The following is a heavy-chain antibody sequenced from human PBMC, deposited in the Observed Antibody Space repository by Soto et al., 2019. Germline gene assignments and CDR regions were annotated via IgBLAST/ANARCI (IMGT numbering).Heavy chain of an antibody. CDR1: GFTFSSYG. Sequence: QVQLVESGGGVVQPGRSLRLSCAASGFTFSSYGMHWVRQAPGKGLEWVAVISYDGSNKYYADSVKGRFTISRDNSKNTLYLQMNSLRAEDTAVYYCATLSGGADHDAFDIWGQVTMVNVSS. V-gene: IGHV3-30*03. D-gene: IGHD2-8*02. J-gene: IGHJ3*02. CDR3: ATLSGGADHDAFDI. CDR2: ISYDGSNK.